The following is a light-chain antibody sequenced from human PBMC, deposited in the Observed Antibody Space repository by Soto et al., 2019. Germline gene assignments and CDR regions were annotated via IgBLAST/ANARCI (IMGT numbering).Light chain of an antibody. CDR2: DAC. V-gene: IGKV1-33*01. CDR3: QQYDNLLFT. CDR1: QDISNY. J-gene: IGKJ3*01. Sequence: DIQMTQSPSSLSASVGDRVTITCQASQDISNYLNWYQQKPGKATKLLIYDACSLETGVPLRFSGSGSGTDFTFTISSLQPEDIAAHYCQQYDNLLFTFGPGTKVDIK.